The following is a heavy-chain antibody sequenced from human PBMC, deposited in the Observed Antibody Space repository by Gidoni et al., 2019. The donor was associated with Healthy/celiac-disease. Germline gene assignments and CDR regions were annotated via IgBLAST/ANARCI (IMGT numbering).Heavy chain of an antibody. CDR2: IYQTGST. V-gene: IGHV4-4*02. CDR3: ARGTDDYIWGSYRWIDY. CDR1: GGSISSSNW. Sequence: QVQLQESGPGLVKPSGTLSLTCAVSGGSISSSNWWSWVRPPPGKGLEWIGEIYQTGSTNYNPSLKSRVTISVDKSKNQFSLKLSSVTAADTAVYYCARGTDDYIWGSYRWIDYWGQGTLVTVSS. J-gene: IGHJ4*02. D-gene: IGHD3-16*02.